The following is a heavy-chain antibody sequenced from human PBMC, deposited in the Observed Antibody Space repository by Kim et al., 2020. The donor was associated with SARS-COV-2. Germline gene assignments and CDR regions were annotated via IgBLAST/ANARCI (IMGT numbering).Heavy chain of an antibody. D-gene: IGHD5-18*01. CDR2: GRT. V-gene: IGHV3-49*02. J-gene: IGHJ4*02. Sequence: GRTEYAASVKGRFTISRDDSKSIAYLQMNSLKTEDTAVYYCTRGDSYVDYWGQGTLVTVSS. CDR3: TRGDSYVDY.